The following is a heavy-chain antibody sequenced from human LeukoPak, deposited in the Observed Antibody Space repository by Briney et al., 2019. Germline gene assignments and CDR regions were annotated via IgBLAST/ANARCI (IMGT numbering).Heavy chain of an antibody. CDR1: GFTVSSNY. CDR3: ARDSYGSGSYYNPGDY. V-gene: IGHV3-53*01. D-gene: IGHD3-10*01. J-gene: IGHJ4*02. CDR2: IYSGGST. Sequence: PGGSLRLSCAASGFTVSSNYMSWVRQAPGEGLEWVSVIYSGGSTYYADSVKGRFTISRDNSKNTLYLQMNSLRAEDTAVYYCARDSYGSGSYYNPGDYWGQGTLVTVSS.